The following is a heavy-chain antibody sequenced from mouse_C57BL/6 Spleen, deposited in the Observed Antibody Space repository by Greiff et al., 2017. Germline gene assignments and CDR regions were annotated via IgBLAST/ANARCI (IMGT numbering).Heavy chain of an antibody. CDR1: GYTFTDYA. CDR3: TRGGHGSSYAWFDY. V-gene: IGHV1-15*01. Sequence: QVQLQQSGADLVRPGASVTLSCKASGYTFTDYAMHWVKQTPVHGLEWIGAIDPETGGTAYNQKFKGKDILTADKSSSTAYMELRSLTSEDSAVYYCTRGGHGSSYAWFDYWGQGTLVTVSA. CDR2: IDPETGGT. D-gene: IGHD1-1*01. J-gene: IGHJ3*01.